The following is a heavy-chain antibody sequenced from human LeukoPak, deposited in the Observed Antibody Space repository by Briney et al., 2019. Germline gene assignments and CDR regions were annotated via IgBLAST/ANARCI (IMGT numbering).Heavy chain of an antibody. J-gene: IGHJ4*02. V-gene: IGHV3-30*03. CDR1: GFTFTSYG. CDR2: ITYDGYYK. D-gene: IGHD3-10*01. Sequence: GGSLRLSCAASGFTFTSYGMHWVRQSPGKGLEWVALITYDGYYKYYSDSVKGRFTISSDTSKNTLYLQMNSLRAEDTAAYYCARDLSPVVRASPMGYWGQGTLVTVSS. CDR3: ARDLSPVVRASPMGY.